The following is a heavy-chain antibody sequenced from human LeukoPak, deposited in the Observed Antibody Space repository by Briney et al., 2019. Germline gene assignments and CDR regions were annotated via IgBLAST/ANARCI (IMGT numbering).Heavy chain of an antibody. D-gene: IGHD3-22*01. J-gene: IGHJ4*02. Sequence: ASVKVSCKASGYTFTSYGISWVRQAPGQGLEWMGWISAYNGNTNYAQKLQGRVTMTTDTSTSTAYMELRSLRSDDTAVYYCARVGEYYYDSSGYYGYFDYWGQGTLVTVSS. CDR2: ISAYNGNT. CDR3: ARVGEYYYDSSGYYGYFDY. CDR1: GYTFTSYG. V-gene: IGHV1-18*01.